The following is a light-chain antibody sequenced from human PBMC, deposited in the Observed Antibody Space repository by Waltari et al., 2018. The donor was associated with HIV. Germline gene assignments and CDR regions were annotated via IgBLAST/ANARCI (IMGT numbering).Light chain of an antibody. CDR2: SNN. CDR1: SSNIGSKY. CDR3: AAWDDSLL. Sequence: QSVLTQPPSASGTPGQRVTISCSGSSSNIGSKYVYWYQQLPGTAPNLLIYSNNQRPSGVPDRFSGSQSGTSASLAISGLRSEDEADYYCAAWDDSLLFGGGTKLTVL. V-gene: IGLV1-47*02. J-gene: IGLJ2*01.